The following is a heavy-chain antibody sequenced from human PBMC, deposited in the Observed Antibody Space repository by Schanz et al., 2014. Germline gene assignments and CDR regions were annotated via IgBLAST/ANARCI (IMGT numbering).Heavy chain of an antibody. CDR2: LYIRST. V-gene: IGHV3-53*01. CDR1: GFTVSSNY. D-gene: IGHD3-3*01. CDR3: AGQKGGYYPFDY. Sequence: EVQLVESGGGLIQPGGSLRLSCVASGFTVSSNYMSWVRQAPGKGLEWVSILYIRSTYYADSVKGRFTISRDNAKNSLYLQMNSLRAADTAVYYCAGQKGGYYPFDYWGQGTLVTVSS. J-gene: IGHJ4*02.